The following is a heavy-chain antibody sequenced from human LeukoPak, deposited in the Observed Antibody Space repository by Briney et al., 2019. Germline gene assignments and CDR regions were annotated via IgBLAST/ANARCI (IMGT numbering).Heavy chain of an antibody. D-gene: IGHD1-26*01. J-gene: IGHJ2*01. V-gene: IGHV4-59*08. CDR1: GGSISSYY. CDR3: ARHGVGAYWYFDL. Sequence: PSETLSLNCTVSGGSISSYYWSWIRQPPGKGLEWIGYIYYSGSTNYNPSLKSRVTISVDTSKNQFSLKLSSVTAADTAVYYCARHGVGAYWYFDLWGRGTLVTVSS. CDR2: IYYSGST.